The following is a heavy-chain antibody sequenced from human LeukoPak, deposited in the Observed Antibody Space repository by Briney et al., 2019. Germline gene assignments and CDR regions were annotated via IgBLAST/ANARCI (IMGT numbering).Heavy chain of an antibody. D-gene: IGHD2-15*01. CDR1: GFTFNSYA. CDR2: ISGSGGST. J-gene: IGHJ4*02. V-gene: IGHV3-23*01. CDR3: AKGTECSGGSCYFDY. Sequence: GGSLRLSCAASGFTFNSYAMSWVRQAPGKGLEWVSAISGSGGSTYYADSVKGRFTISRDNSKSTLYLQMNSLRAEDTAVYYCAKGTECSGGSCYFDYWGQGTLVTVSS.